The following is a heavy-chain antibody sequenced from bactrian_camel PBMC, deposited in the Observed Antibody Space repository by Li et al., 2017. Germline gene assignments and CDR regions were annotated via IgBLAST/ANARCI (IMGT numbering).Heavy chain of an antibody. CDR2: INSGGGTT. CDR1: GFTFGSVA. J-gene: IGHJ4*01. V-gene: IGHV3S40*01. D-gene: IGHD6*01. Sequence: LVESGGGVVQPGGSLRLSCTASGFTFGSVAMSWVRQAPGKGLEWVSSINSGGGTTDYTESVKGRFTISRDNAKNMVYLQLNNLKTEDMAMYYCANTVDGVGWYGAWVLNNWGQGTQVTVS. CDR3: ANTVDGVGWYGAWVLNN.